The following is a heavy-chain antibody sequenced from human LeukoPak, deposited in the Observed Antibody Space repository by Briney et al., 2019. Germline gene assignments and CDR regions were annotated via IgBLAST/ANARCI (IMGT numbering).Heavy chain of an antibody. J-gene: IGHJ3*02. CDR3: ARDPKGGYSYGWGAFDI. Sequence: GGSLRLSCAASGFTFSSYAMHWVRQAPGKGLEWVAVISYDGSNKYYADSVKGRFTISRDNSKNTLYLQMNSLRAEDTAVYYCARDPKGGYSYGWGAFDIWDQGTMVTVSS. V-gene: IGHV3-30-3*01. D-gene: IGHD5-18*01. CDR1: GFTFSSYA. CDR2: ISYDGSNK.